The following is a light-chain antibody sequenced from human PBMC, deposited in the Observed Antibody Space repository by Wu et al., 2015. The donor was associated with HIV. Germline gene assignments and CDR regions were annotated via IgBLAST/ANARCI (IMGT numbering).Light chain of an antibody. CDR2: KAS. V-gene: IGKV1-5*03. Sequence: DIQMTQSPSTLSASVGDRVTITCRASHSISNWLAWYQQKPGKAPKLLIYKASSLESGVPSRFSGSGSGTEFTLTINSLQPEDFATYYCQHLDTYPYTFGQGTRLEIK. J-gene: IGKJ2*01. CDR1: HSISNW. CDR3: QHLDTYPYT.